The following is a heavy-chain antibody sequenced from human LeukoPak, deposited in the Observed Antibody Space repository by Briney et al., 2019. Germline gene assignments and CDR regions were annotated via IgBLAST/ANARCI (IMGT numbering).Heavy chain of an antibody. CDR3: AKDTSRLFDILTGYYDSGYFDY. V-gene: IGHV3-23*01. CDR2: ISGSGGST. D-gene: IGHD3-9*01. Sequence: PGGSLRLSCAASGFTLSSYGMNWVRQAPGKGLEWVSAISGSGGSTYYADSVKGRFTISRDNSKNTLYLQMNSLRAEDTAVYYCAKDTSRLFDILTGYYDSGYFDYWGQGTLVTVSS. CDR1: GFTLSSYG. J-gene: IGHJ4*02.